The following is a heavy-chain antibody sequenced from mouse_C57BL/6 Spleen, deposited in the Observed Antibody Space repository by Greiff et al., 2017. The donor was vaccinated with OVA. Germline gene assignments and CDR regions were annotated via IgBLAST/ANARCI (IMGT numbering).Heavy chain of an antibody. CDR1: GYAFSSYW. Sequence: VQLQQSGAELVKPGASVKISCKASGYAFSSYWMNWVKQRPGKGLEWIGQIYPGDGDTNYNGKFKGKATLTADKSSSTAYMQLSSLTSEDSAVYFCARPFKTRRGVYYFDYWGQGTTLTVSS. V-gene: IGHV1-80*01. CDR2: IYPGDGDT. J-gene: IGHJ2*01. CDR3: ARPFKTRRGVYYFDY.